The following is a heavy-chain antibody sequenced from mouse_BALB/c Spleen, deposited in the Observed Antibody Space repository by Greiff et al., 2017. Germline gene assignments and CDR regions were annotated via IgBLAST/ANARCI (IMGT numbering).Heavy chain of an antibody. CDR1: GYTFTSYW. Sequence: QVHVKQSGAELARPGASVKLSCKASGYTFTSYWMQWVKQRPGQGLEWIGAIYPGDGDTRYTQKFKGKATLTADKSSSTAYMQLSSLASEDSAVYYCARGITTAGDYWGQGTTLTVSS. J-gene: IGHJ2*01. D-gene: IGHD1-2*01. V-gene: IGHV1-87*01. CDR2: IYPGDGDT. CDR3: ARGITTAGDY.